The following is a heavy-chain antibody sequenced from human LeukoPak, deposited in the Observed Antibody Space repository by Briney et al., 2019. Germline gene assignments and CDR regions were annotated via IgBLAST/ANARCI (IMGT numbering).Heavy chain of an antibody. Sequence: KPSETLSLTCTVSGGSISSSSYYWGWIRQPPGKGLEWIGEINHSGSTNYNPSLKSRVTISVDTSKNQFSLKLSSVTAADTAVYYCARDAYYYYGMDVWGQGTTVTVSS. J-gene: IGHJ6*02. V-gene: IGHV4-39*02. CDR1: GGSISSSSYY. CDR3: ARDAYYYYGMDV. CDR2: INHSGST.